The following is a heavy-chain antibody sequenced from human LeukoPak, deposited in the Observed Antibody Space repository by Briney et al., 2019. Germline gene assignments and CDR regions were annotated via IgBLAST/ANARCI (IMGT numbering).Heavy chain of an antibody. Sequence: PSETLSLTCSVSGASISGSDYSWAWIRQPPGKGLEWIGTIDDSGSTYYNPSLKSRLTMSVDTSKNQFSLNLNSVNAADTAPYYCARNVVSLNSNGFYYFDYWGQGSLLIVSS. CDR2: IDDSGST. CDR1: GASISGSDYS. V-gene: IGHV4-39*01. J-gene: IGHJ4*02. CDR3: ARNVVSLNSNGFYYFDY. D-gene: IGHD6-19*01.